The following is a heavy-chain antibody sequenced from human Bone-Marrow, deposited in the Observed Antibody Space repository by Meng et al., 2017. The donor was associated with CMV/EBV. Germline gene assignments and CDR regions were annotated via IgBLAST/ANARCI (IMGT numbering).Heavy chain of an antibody. V-gene: IGHV3-30*02. CDR1: GFIFSSYG. D-gene: IGHD3-3*01. Sequence: GESLKISCAASGFIFSSYGMHWVRQAPGKGLDWVAFLRYDGSNKYYADSVKGRFTISRDNAKNTLYLQMNSLRAEDTAVYYCAREGLLYSDPFDYWGQGTLVTVSS. CDR2: LRYDGSNK. CDR3: AREGLLYSDPFDY. J-gene: IGHJ4*02.